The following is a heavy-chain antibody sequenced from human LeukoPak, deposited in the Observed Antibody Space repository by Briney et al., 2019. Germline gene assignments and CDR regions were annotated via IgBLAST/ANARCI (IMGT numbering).Heavy chain of an antibody. Sequence: GESLKISCKGSGYSFISYWIGWVRQMPGKGLEWMGIIYPGDSDTRYSPSFQGQVTISADKSISTAYLQWSSLKASDTAMYYCARPYCFSTNCYTIDPWGQGTLVTVSS. J-gene: IGHJ5*02. D-gene: IGHD2-2*02. CDR1: GYSFISYW. V-gene: IGHV5-51*01. CDR3: ARPYCFSTNCYTIDP. CDR2: IYPGDSDT.